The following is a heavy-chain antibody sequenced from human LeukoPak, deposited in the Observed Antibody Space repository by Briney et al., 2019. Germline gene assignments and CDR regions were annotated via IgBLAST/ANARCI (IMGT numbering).Heavy chain of an antibody. V-gene: IGHV1-69*05. J-gene: IGHJ6*03. CDR2: IIPIFGTA. Sequence: SVKVSCKATGGTFSSYAISWVRKAPGQGLAWMGGIIPIFGTANYAQKFQGRVTITTDESTSTAYMELSSLRSEDTAVYYCASGSGEVYYYYYMDVWGKGTTVTVSS. D-gene: IGHD7-27*01. CDR1: GGTFSSYA. CDR3: ASGSGEVYYYYYMDV.